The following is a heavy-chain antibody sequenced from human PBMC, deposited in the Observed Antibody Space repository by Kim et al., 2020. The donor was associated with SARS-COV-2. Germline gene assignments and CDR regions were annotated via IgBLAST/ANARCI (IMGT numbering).Heavy chain of an antibody. CDR3: ARDGLARVAGPMDTAIWGEIDY. D-gene: IGHD5-18*01. Sequence: GGSLRLSCAASGFTFSSYSMNWVRQAPGKGLEWVSYISSSSSTIYYADSVKGRFTISRDNAKNSLYLQMNSLRDEDTAVYYCARDGLARVAGPMDTAIWGEIDYWGQGTLVTVSS. V-gene: IGHV3-48*02. J-gene: IGHJ4*02. CDR2: ISSSSSTI. CDR1: GFTFSSYS.